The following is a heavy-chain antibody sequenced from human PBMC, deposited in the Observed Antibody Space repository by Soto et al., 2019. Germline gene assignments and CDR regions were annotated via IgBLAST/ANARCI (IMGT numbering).Heavy chain of an antibody. D-gene: IGHD2-15*01. CDR3: AKVWVVVNTPPPFDY. J-gene: IGHJ4*02. V-gene: IGHV3-23*01. Sequence: GGSLRLSCAASGFTFSSYAMSWVRQAPGKGLEWVSAISGSGGGTYYADSVKGRFTISRGNSKNTLYLQMNSLRAEDTAVYYCAKVWVVVNTPPPFDYWGQGTLVTVSS. CDR2: ISGSGGGT. CDR1: GFTFSSYA.